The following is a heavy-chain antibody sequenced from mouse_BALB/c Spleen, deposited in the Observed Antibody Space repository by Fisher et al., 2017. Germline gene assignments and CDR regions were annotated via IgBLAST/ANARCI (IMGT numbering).Heavy chain of an antibody. CDR3: ARLFITTAAMDY. Sequence: KFKGKATLTADKSSSTAYMQLSSLASEDSAVYYCARLFITTAAMDYWGQGTSVTVSS. V-gene: IGHV1-87*01. J-gene: IGHJ4*01. D-gene: IGHD1-1*01.